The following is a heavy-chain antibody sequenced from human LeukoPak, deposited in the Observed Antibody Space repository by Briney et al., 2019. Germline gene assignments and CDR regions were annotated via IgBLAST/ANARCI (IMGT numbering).Heavy chain of an antibody. J-gene: IGHJ4*02. CDR1: GGSISSYY. CDR3: ARVGGRIAARRGTFDY. V-gene: IGHV4-4*07. Sequence: SETLSLTCTVSGGSISSYYWSWIRQPAGKGLEWIGRIYTSGSTNYNPSLKSRVTMSVDTSKNQFSLKLSSVTAADTAVYYCARVGGRIAARRGTFDYWGQGTLVTVSS. D-gene: IGHD6-6*01. CDR2: IYTSGST.